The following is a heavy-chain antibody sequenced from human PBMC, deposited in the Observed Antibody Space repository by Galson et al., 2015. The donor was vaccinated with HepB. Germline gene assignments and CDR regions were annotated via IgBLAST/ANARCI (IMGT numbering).Heavy chain of an antibody. CDR2: IRSKAYGGTT. D-gene: IGHD7-27*01. J-gene: IGHJ6*02. V-gene: IGHV3-49*03. Sequence: SLRLSCAASGFTFGDYAMSWFRQAPGKGLEWVGFIRSKAYGGTTEYAASVKGRFTISRDDSKSIAYLQMNSLKTEDTAVYYCTRGESGVPPEVYYYYGMDVWGQGTTVTVSS. CDR1: GFTFGDYA. CDR3: TRGESGVPPEVYYYYGMDV.